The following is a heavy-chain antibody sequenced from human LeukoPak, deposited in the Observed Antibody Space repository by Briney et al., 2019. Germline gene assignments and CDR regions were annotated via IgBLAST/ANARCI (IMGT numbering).Heavy chain of an antibody. CDR1: GFTFSDYW. J-gene: IGHJ4*02. CDR3: ARVEGSSWYKY. V-gene: IGHV3-7*01. Sequence: GGSLRLSCAASGFTFSDYWMTWVRQAPGKGLEWVANIKQDGSETFSLDSVKGRFTISRDNAKNLLLLHMNSLRVEDMAVYYCARVEGSSWYKYWGQGTLVTVSS. CDR2: IKQDGSET. D-gene: IGHD6-13*01.